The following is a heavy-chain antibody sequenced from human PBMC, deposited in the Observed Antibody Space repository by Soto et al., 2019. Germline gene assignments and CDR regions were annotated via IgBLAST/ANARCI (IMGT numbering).Heavy chain of an antibody. V-gene: IGHV3-30*18. Sequence: QVQLVESGGGVVQPGRSLRLSCAASGFTFSGHGMHWVRQAPGKGLEWVAVISYDGRNKYYADSVKGRFTISRDNSKNQLYLQRNSLRAEDTAVYYCAKDLDSSGLYYFDYWGQGTLVTVSS. D-gene: IGHD3-22*01. CDR3: AKDLDSSGLYYFDY. CDR2: ISYDGRNK. CDR1: GFTFSGHG. J-gene: IGHJ4*02.